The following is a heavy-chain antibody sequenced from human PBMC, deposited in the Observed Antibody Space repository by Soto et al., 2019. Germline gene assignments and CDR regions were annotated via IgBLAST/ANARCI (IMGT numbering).Heavy chain of an antibody. CDR1: GGTFSSYT. V-gene: IGHV1-69*02. CDR3: ARGGVPAADYYMDV. D-gene: IGHD2-2*01. CDR2: IIPILGIA. Sequence: SVKVSCKASGGTFSSYTISWVRQAPGQGLEWMGRIIPILGIANYAQKLQARVTITADKSTSTAYMELSSLRSEDTAVYYCARGGVPAADYYMDVWGKGTTVTVSS. J-gene: IGHJ6*03.